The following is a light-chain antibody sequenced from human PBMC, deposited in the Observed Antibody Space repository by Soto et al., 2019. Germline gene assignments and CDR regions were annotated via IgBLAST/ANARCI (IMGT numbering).Light chain of an antibody. J-gene: IGLJ2*01. V-gene: IGLV2-14*03. CDR2: DVN. Sequence: QSVLTQPASVSGSPGQSITISCTGTSSDIGAYNFASWYQQHPGKAPKLMLYDVNIRPSGVSNRFSGSKSGNTASLTISGLQAEDEADYYCTSWTTSTTMIFGGGTKLNVL. CDR3: TSWTTSTTMI. CDR1: SSDIGAYNF.